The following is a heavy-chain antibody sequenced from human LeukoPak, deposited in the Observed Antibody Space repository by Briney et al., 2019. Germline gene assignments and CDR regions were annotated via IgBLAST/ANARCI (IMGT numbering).Heavy chain of an antibody. D-gene: IGHD4-23*01. CDR3: ARLHYGGNYGYYYYYMDV. CDR1: GGSISSSGYY. J-gene: IGHJ6*03. CDR2: IYYSGST. V-gene: IGHV4-39*01. Sequence: SETLSLTCTVSGGSISSSGYYWGWIRQPPGKVLEWIGSIYYSGSTYYNPSLKSRVTISVDASKNQFSLKLSSVTAADTAVYYCARLHYGGNYGYYYYYMDVWGKGTTVTISS.